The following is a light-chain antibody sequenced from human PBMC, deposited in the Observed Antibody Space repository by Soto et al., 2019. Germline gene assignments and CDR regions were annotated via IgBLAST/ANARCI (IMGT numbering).Light chain of an antibody. CDR3: QQYRSYPYT. CDR2: DAS. V-gene: IGKV1-5*01. Sequence: DIQMTQSPSTLSASVGDRVTINCRASQSISIWLAWYQQKSGKGPKLLIYDASNLESGVPSRFSGSGSGTEFTLTISSLQPDDFATYYCQQYRSYPYTFGQGTKVDIK. J-gene: IGKJ2*01. CDR1: QSISIW.